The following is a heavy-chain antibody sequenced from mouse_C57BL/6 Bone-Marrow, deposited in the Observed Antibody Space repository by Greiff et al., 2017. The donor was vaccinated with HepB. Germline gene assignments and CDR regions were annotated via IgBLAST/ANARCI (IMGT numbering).Heavy chain of an antibody. CDR2: INPYNGGT. D-gene: IGHD1-1*01. CDR1: GYTFTDYY. CDR3: AREGLVAIYYYAMDY. J-gene: IGHJ4*01. V-gene: IGHV1-19*01. Sequence: EVQLQQSGPVLVKPGASVKMSCKASGYTFTDYYMNWVKQSHGKSLEWIGVINPYNGGTSYNQKFKGKATLTVDKSSSTAYMELNSLTSEDSAVYYCAREGLVAIYYYAMDYWGQGTSVTVSS.